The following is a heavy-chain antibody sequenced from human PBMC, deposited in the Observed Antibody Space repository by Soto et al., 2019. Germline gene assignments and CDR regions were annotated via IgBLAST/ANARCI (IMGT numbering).Heavy chain of an antibody. CDR3: ARIWGGGRYAVIY. CDR1: GFTFSDFY. V-gene: IGHV3-11*01. J-gene: IGHJ4*02. D-gene: IGHD3-16*01. Sequence: QVQLVESGGGLVKPGGSLRLSCAASGFTFSDFYMSWIRQAPGKGLEWISYISSSGTTTYYTDSVKGRFTISRDNARNSLYLQMDTLRDEDTAVYYCARIWGGGRYAVIYWGQGTLVTVSS. CDR2: ISSSGTTT.